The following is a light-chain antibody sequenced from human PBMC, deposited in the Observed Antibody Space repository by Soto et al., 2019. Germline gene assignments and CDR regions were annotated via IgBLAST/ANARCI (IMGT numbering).Light chain of an antibody. CDR3: CSFPSTSAHV. V-gene: IGLV2-14*01. CDR1: SSEMGAYDY. J-gene: IGLJ1*01. Sequence: QSLPSQPACLSRSPGQSITISCTGTSSEMGAYDYVSWFQQHPGKAPKLMISEVNNRPSGVSNRFSGSKSGNTAYLTISGLQVEDEAEYFCCSFPSTSAHVFGTGTKVP. CDR2: EVN.